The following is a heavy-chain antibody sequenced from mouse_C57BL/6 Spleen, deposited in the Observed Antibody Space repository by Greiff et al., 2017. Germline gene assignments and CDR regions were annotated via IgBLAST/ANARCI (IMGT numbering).Heavy chain of an antibody. V-gene: IGHV1-55*01. Sequence: QVQLQQSGAELVKPGASVKMSCKASGYTFTSYWITWVKQRPGQGLEWIGDIYPGSGSTNYNEKFKSKATLTADTTSSTAYMQLSSLPSEDSAVYYCARLGTTASYWGQGTLVTVSA. J-gene: IGHJ3*01. D-gene: IGHD1-2*01. CDR2: IYPGSGST. CDR3: ARLGTTASY. CDR1: GYTFTSYW.